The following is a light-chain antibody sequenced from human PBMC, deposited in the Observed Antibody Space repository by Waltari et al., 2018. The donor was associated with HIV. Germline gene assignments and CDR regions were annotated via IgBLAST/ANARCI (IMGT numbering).Light chain of an antibody. CDR1: SSNIGTNN. V-gene: IGLV1-47*01. Sequence: QSVLSQPPSASGTPGQRVTISCSGSSSNIGTNNVYWYQQFAGTAPKLLIYRDDRRPSGDPDRFSGSNSGAPASQVIGGLRSEDEANYYCASRDDSLSVHVIFGGGTKLTVL. J-gene: IGLJ2*01. CDR3: ASRDDSLSVHVI. CDR2: RDD.